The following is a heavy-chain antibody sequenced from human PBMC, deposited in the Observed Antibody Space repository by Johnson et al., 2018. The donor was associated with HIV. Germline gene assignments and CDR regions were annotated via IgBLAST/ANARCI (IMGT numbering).Heavy chain of an antibody. CDR3: VAITLDAFDI. D-gene: IGHD5-12*01. Sequence: VQLLESGGGLVQPGGSLRLSCAASGFTFRTYVMHWVRQAPGKGLEWGSYISSSGSTIYYADSVKGRFTISRDNAKNSLYLQMNSLRAEDTAVYYCVAITLDAFDIWGPGTMVTVSS. CDR2: ISSSGSTI. V-gene: IGHV3-48*04. J-gene: IGHJ3*02. CDR1: GFTFRTYV.